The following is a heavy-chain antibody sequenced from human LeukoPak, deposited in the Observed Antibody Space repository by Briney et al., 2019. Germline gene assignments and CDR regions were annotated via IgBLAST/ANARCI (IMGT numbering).Heavy chain of an antibody. CDR1: GFTVSSNY. J-gene: IGHJ4*02. Sequence: GGSLRLSCAASGFTVSSNYMSWVRQAPGKGLEWVSVIYSGGSTYYADSVKGRFTISRDNSKNTLYLQMNSLRAEDTAVYYCAKARDYYDSSVATLPGYHFDYWGQGTLVTVSS. CDR3: AKARDYYDSSVATLPGYHFDY. D-gene: IGHD3-22*01. CDR2: IYSGGST. V-gene: IGHV3-53*01.